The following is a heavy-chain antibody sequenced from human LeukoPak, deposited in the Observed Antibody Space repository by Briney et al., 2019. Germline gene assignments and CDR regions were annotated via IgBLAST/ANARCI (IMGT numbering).Heavy chain of an antibody. J-gene: IGHJ4*02. CDR3: ARAYYDFWSGQREKYYFDY. CDR1: GYSFTSYW. Sequence: GESLKISCKGSGYSFTSYWIGWVRQMPGKGLEWMGIIYPGDSDTSYSPSFQGQVTISADKSISTAYLQWSSLKASDTAMYYCARAYYDFWSGQREKYYFDYWGQGTLVTVSS. CDR2: IYPGDSDT. D-gene: IGHD3-3*01. V-gene: IGHV5-51*01.